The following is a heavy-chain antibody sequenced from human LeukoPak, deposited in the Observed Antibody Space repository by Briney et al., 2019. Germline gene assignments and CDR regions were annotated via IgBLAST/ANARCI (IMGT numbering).Heavy chain of an antibody. Sequence: ASVKVSCKASGYTFTGYYMHWVRQAPGRGLEWMGWINPNSGGTNYAQKFQGRVTMTRDTSISTAYMELSRLRSDDTAVYYCARAGRGYSYGYTYYYYMDVWGKGTTVTVSS. D-gene: IGHD5-18*01. CDR3: ARAGRGYSYGYTYYYYMDV. J-gene: IGHJ6*03. CDR2: INPNSGGT. CDR1: GYTFTGYY. V-gene: IGHV1-2*02.